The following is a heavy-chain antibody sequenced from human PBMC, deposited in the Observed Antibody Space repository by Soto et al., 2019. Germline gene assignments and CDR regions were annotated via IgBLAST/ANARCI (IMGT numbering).Heavy chain of an antibody. CDR3: ARDRLMATAGTARHYFGLDV. D-gene: IGHD5-18*01. Sequence: SETLCLTCTVSGGSIRSGGYYWSWVRQSPRRGLEWIGNIYYSGSTYYNPSLKSRLTISVDTSKNQFSLNLSSVTAADTAVYYCARDRLMATAGTARHYFGLDVWGQGTTVTVSS. J-gene: IGHJ6*02. CDR2: IYYSGST. V-gene: IGHV4-31*03. CDR1: GGSIRSGGYY.